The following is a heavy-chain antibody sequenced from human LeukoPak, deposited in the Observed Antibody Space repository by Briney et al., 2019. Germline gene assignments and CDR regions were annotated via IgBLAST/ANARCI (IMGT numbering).Heavy chain of an antibody. Sequence: TGGSLRLSCAASGFTFSSYGMHWVRQAPGKGLEWAAFIRYDGSNKYYADSVKGRFTISRDNSKNTLYLQMNSLRAEDTAVYYCAKRSPGMVRGVITPYMDVWGKGTTVTISS. CDR3: AKRSPGMVRGVITPYMDV. V-gene: IGHV3-30*02. CDR1: GFTFSSYG. D-gene: IGHD3-10*01. J-gene: IGHJ6*03. CDR2: IRYDGSNK.